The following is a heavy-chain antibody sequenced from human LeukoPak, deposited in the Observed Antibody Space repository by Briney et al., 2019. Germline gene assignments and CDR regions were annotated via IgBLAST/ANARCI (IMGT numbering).Heavy chain of an antibody. D-gene: IGHD3-3*01. Sequence: GVSLRLSCAASGFTFSSYSMNWVRQAPGKGLEWVSSISSSSSYIYYADSVKGRFTISRDNAKNSLYLQMNSLRAEDTAVYYCARGNYYGDAFDIWGQGTMVTVSS. CDR3: ARGNYYGDAFDI. CDR1: GFTFSSYS. J-gene: IGHJ3*02. CDR2: ISSSSSYI. V-gene: IGHV3-21*01.